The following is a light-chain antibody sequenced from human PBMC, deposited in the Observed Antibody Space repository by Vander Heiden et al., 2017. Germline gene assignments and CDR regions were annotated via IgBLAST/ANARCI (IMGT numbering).Light chain of an antibody. CDR1: QTVSSTY. CDR3: QQYGSSVPT. V-gene: IGKV3-20*01. CDR2: GAA. Sequence: ENVLTQFTGTLSLSPGDRATLPCRASQTVSSTYLAWYQYKPGQAPRLLISGAASRATGIPARFSGSGSGTDFTLTISRLEPDDFAVYYCQQYGSSVPTFGGGTKVEIK. J-gene: IGKJ4*01.